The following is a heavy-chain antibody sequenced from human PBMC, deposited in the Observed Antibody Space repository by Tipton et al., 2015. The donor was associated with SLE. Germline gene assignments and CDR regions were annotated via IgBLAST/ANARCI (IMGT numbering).Heavy chain of an antibody. Sequence: QLVQSGGGVVQPGRSLRLSCAVSGFTFSTFGMHWVRQAPGKGLEWVALISYDGSNKRYADSVKGRFTISRDNSKNTLYLQMNSLRSEDTAVYYCARGGQWLVRMGGYYFDYWGQGTLVTVSS. D-gene: IGHD6-19*01. V-gene: IGHV3-30*03. CDR1: GFTFSTFG. CDR3: ARGGQWLVRMGGYYFDY. J-gene: IGHJ4*02. CDR2: ISYDGSNK.